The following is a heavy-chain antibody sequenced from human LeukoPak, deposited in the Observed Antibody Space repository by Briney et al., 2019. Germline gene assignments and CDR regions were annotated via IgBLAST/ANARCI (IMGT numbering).Heavy chain of an antibody. CDR2: VYFNGDT. Sequence: PSETLSLTCSLSSGSISSYYWTWLRQPPGKTQQWIGNVYFNGDTNFNPSLKSRVTISVDTSNNQFSLKLTSVTAADTAVYYCARQFGLMRSYRHLDHWGPGILVTVSA. CDR1: SGSISSYY. D-gene: IGHD3/OR15-3a*01. CDR3: ARQFGLMRSYRHLDH. J-gene: IGHJ4*02. V-gene: IGHV4-59*08.